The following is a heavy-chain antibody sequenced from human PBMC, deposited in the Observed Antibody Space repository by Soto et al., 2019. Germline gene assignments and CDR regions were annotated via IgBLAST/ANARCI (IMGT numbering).Heavy chain of an antibody. D-gene: IGHD4-17*01. CDR2: INSDGSST. CDR1: LFTFSSYW. CDR3: ARERMTTPAVFRY. Sequence: HXGGCLRLSCAGSLFTFSSYWMHWVRQAPGKGLVWVSRINSDGSSTSYADSVKGRFTISRDNAKNTLYLQMNSLRAEDTAVYYCARERMTTPAVFRYWGQGTLVTVSS. V-gene: IGHV3-74*01. J-gene: IGHJ4*02.